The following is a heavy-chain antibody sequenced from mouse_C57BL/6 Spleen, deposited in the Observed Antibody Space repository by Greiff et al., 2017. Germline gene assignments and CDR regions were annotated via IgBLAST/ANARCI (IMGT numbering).Heavy chain of an antibody. J-gene: IGHJ1*03. CDR1: GYAFSSSW. CDR3: AKEDNDGSSVV. V-gene: IGHV1-82*01. Sequence: VQLQQSGPALVKPGASVKISCKASGYAFSSSWMNWVKQRPGKGLEWIGRIYPGDGDTNYNGKFKGKATLTADQSSRTAYMQLSSLKSEDSAVYFCAKEDNDGSSVVWGTGTTVTVSS. CDR2: IYPGDGDT. D-gene: IGHD1-1*01.